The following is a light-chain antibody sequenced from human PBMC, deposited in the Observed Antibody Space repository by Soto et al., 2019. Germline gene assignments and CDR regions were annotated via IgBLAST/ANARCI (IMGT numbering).Light chain of an antibody. CDR2: EVS. V-gene: IGLV2-8*01. Sequence: QSVLTQPASVSGSPGQSITISCTGTSSDVGSYNYVSWYQQHPGKAPKLMIYEVSKRPSGVPDRFSGSKSGNTASLTVSGLQAEDEADYYCSSYADSNNVFGTGTKVTVL. CDR3: SSYADSNNV. CDR1: SSDVGSYNY. J-gene: IGLJ1*01.